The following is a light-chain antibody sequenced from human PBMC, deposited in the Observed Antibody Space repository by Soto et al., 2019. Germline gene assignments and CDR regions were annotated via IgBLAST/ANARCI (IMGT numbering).Light chain of an antibody. CDR3: QQYGSSPET. CDR1: QGVSGSY. CDR2: GAS. J-gene: IGKJ1*01. V-gene: IGKV3-20*01. Sequence: EIVLTQSPGTLSLSPGGRATLSCRASQGVSGSYLAWYQQKPGQAPRLLIYGASSRATAIPDRFSGSGSGTDFTLTISRLEPEDFAVYSCQQYGSSPETFGQGTKLEIK.